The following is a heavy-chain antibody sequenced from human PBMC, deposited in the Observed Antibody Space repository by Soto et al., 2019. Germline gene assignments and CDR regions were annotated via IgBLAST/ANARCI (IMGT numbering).Heavy chain of an antibody. V-gene: IGHV4-34*01. CDR3: ARGGSSDWQVAFDF. D-gene: IGHD6-19*01. J-gene: IGHJ3*01. Sequence: QLHQQQWGAGLLKPSETLSLTCAVYGGSFSGYFWYWIRQSPGKGLEWIGKVNHNGRNNYNPSLKSRVTISLDMSKNQISLKLTSVTAADTAVYYCARGGSSDWQVAFDFWGQGTMVTVSS. CDR2: VNHNGRN. CDR1: GGSFSGYF.